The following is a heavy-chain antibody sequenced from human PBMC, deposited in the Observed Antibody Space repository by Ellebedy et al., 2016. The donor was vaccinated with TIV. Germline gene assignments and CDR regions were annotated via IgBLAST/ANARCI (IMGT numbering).Heavy chain of an antibody. Sequence: GGSLRLSCAASGFTFSNYWMSWVRQAPGKGLEWVANLNQDGSEIYYVDSVKGRFTISRDNAKNSLSLQMDSLRAEDTAVYYCARDQWLGRAYYFDYWGQGTLLTVSS. D-gene: IGHD6-19*01. CDR3: ARDQWLGRAYYFDY. J-gene: IGHJ4*02. CDR2: LNQDGSEI. CDR1: GFTFSNYW. V-gene: IGHV3-7*03.